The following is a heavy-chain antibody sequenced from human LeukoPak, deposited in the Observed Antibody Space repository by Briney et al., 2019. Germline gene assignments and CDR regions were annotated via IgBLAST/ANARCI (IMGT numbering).Heavy chain of an antibody. D-gene: IGHD3-22*01. CDR1: GFTFSSYA. V-gene: IGHV3-30-3*01. CDR3: ARASYYYDSSGYSSEYYFDY. Sequence: GGSLRLSCAASGFTFSSYAMHWVRQAPGKGLEWVAVISYDGSNKYYADSVKGRFTISRDNSKNTLYLQMNSPRAEDTAVYYCARASYYYDSSGYSSEYYFDYWGQGTLVTVSS. CDR2: ISYDGSNK. J-gene: IGHJ4*02.